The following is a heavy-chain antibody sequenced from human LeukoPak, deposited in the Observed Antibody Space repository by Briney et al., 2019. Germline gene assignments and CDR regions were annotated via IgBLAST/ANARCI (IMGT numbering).Heavy chain of an antibody. D-gene: IGHD1-7*01. CDR1: GYIFDIYA. J-gene: IGHJ1*01. V-gene: IGHV7-4-1*02. Sequence: ASVKDSCKASGYIFDIYAMIWVRQAPGQGLELMGWINTNTGSPTYAQGFTGRFVFSLDTSVSTAYLQISSLKAEDTAVYYCARDYTLTLGTTTYFQHWGQGTLVTVSS. CDR2: INTNTGSP. CDR3: ARDYTLTLGTTTYFQH.